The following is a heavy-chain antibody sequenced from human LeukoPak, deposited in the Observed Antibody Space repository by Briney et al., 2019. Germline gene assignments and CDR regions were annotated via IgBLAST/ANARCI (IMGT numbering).Heavy chain of an antibody. CDR3: ARLFSSGYLQRS. Sequence: SVKVSCKVSGDTFSTYTISWVRQAPGQGLEWMGGIIPVFGTVNYAQKFQGRVTISADKSTNTAYMDLSSLRSDDTAVYYCARLFSSGYLQRSWGQGTLVTVSS. V-gene: IGHV1-69*06. CDR2: IIPVFGTV. J-gene: IGHJ5*02. CDR1: GDTFSTYT. D-gene: IGHD5-12*01.